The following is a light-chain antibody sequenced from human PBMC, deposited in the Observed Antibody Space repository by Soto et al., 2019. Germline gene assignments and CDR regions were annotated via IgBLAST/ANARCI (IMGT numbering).Light chain of an antibody. J-gene: IGLJ2*01. Sequence: QSAPTQPASVSGSPGQSITIPCTGTSSDVGGYESVAWYQQHPGKVPKLIISDVNNRPSGVPFRFSGSKSGNVASLTISGLQAEDEADYYCASYTTSTELVFGGGTKVTVL. CDR1: SSDVGGYES. CDR3: ASYTTSTELV. V-gene: IGLV2-14*03. CDR2: DVN.